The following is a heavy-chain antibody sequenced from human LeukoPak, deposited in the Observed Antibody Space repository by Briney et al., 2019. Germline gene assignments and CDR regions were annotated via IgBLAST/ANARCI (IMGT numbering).Heavy chain of an antibody. D-gene: IGHD3-22*01. CDR3: ARGIRENYYDSSGYYMSDWFDP. Sequence: PGGSLRLSCAASGFTFSDYYMSWIRQAPGKGLEWVSYISSSSSYTDYADSVKGLFTISRDNAKNSLYLQMNSLRAEDTAVYYCARGIRENYYDSSGYYMSDWFDPWGQGTLVTVSS. CDR2: ISSSSSYT. CDR1: GFTFSDYY. V-gene: IGHV3-11*05. J-gene: IGHJ5*02.